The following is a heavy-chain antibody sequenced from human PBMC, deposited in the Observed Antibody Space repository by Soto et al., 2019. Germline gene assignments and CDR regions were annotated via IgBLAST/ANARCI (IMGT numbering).Heavy chain of an antibody. CDR1: GGSFSGYY. CDR3: ARALPAAINH. CDR2: INHSGST. Sequence: SETLSLTCAVYGGSFSGYYWSWIRQPPGKGLEWIGEINHSGSTNYNPSLKSRVTISVDTSKNQFSLKLSSVTAADTAVYYCARALPAAINHWGQGTLVTVSS. J-gene: IGHJ5*02. D-gene: IGHD2-2*02. V-gene: IGHV4-34*01.